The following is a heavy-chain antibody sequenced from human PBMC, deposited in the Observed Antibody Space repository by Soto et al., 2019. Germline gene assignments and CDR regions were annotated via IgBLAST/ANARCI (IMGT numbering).Heavy chain of an antibody. CDR2: IHYSGTT. CDR1: GGSISGEGYY. V-gene: IGHV4-31*03. Sequence: QVQLQESGPGLVEPSQTLSLTCTVSGGSISGEGYYWGWTPQYPGRGLEWIGYIHYSGTTYYNPSLKSRVIISVDTSKTQFFLNLSSVTAADTAVYYCARAWTATAGWANWFDRWGQGTLVTVSS. D-gene: IGHD6-13*01. CDR3: ARAWTATAGWANWFDR. J-gene: IGHJ5*02.